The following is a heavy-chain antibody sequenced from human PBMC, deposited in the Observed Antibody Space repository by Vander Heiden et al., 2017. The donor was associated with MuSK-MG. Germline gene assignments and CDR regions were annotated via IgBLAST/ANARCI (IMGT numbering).Heavy chain of an antibody. CDR2: IKSKTDGGTT. CDR1: GFTFSNAW. CDR3: TSTGDSGWYGGGDAFDI. J-gene: IGHJ3*02. D-gene: IGHD6-19*01. Sequence: EVQLVESGGGLVKPGGSLRLSCAASGFTFSNAWMSWVRQAPGKGLEWVGRIKSKTDGGTTDYAAPVKGRFTISRDDSKNTLYLQMNSLKTEDTAVYYCTSTGDSGWYGGGDAFDIWGQGTMVTVSS. V-gene: IGHV3-15*01.